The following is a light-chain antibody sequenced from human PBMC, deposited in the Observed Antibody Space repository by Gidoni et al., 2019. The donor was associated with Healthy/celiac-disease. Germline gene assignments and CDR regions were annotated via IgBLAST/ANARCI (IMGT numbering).Light chain of an antibody. V-gene: IGKV4-1*01. J-gene: IGKJ1*01. CDR2: WAS. Sequence: DSLMTQSPDSLAVSLGERATINSKSSKSVLYSPNNKNYLAWYQQKPGQPPKLLIYWASTRESGVPDRFSGSGSGTDFTLTISSLQAEDVAVYYCQQYYSTPRTFGQGTKVEIK. CDR3: QQYYSTPRT. CDR1: KSVLYSPNNKNY.